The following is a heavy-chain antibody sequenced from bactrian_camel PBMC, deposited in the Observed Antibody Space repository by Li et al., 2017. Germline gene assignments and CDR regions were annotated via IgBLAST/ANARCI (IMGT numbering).Heavy chain of an antibody. V-gene: IGHV3S1*01. Sequence: HVQLVESGGGLVQAGGSLRLSCAASGYTYTMAWFRQAPGKEREGVGGIDTDGATSYADSVKGRFTISRDNAKNTLYLQLNSLKTEDTAMYYCANLGDYGLEAHWGQGTQVTVS. CDR3: ANLGDYGLEAH. J-gene: IGHJ4*01. CDR2: IDTDGAT. D-gene: IGHD5*01. CDR1: GYTYT.